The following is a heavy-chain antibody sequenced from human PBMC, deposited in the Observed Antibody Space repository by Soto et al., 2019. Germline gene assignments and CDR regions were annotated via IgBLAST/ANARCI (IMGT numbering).Heavy chain of an antibody. CDR1: GFTFINTG. CDR3: AKIDGYFDY. J-gene: IGHJ4*02. V-gene: IGHV3-23*01. D-gene: IGHD3-22*01. CDR2: ITGNGDTT. Sequence: EVQVLQSGGGLVPPGGSLRLSCAGSGFTFINTGLSWVRQAPGQGLEWVSAITGNGDTTYYADSVKGRFTISRDNSKSTLYLQMHSLRAADTAVYYCAKIDGYFDYWGQGTLVTVSS.